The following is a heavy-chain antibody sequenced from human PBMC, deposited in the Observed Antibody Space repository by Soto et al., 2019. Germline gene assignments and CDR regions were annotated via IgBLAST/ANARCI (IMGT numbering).Heavy chain of an antibody. V-gene: IGHV4-34*01. CDR1: GGSFSGYY. CDR2: INHSGST. Sequence: SETLSLTCAVYGGSFSGYYWSWIRQPPGKGLEWIGEINHSGSTNYNPSLKSRVTISVDTSKNQFSLKLSSVTAADTAVYYCARGSMVRGVIITDWGQGTLVTVSS. CDR3: ARGSMVRGVIITD. D-gene: IGHD3-10*01. J-gene: IGHJ4*02.